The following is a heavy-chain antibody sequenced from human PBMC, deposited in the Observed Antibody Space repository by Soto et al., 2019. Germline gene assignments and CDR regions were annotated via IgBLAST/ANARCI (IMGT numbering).Heavy chain of an antibody. V-gene: IGHV1-69*13. Sequence: GASVKVSCKASGGGNLRDYRTTWVRRAPGQGLEWMGGIIPKLGSANYAQKFQGRVTITADESTNSVYMELRSLRSDDTAVYYCARVNEQYYDILTGYYYYYYMDVCGKGTTVSVSS. D-gene: IGHD3-9*01. CDR3: ARVNEQYYDILTGYYYYYYMDV. CDR2: IIPKLGSA. J-gene: IGHJ6*03. CDR1: GGGNLRDYR.